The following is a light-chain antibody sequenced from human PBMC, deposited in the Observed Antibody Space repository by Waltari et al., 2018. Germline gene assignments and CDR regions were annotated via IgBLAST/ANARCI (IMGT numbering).Light chain of an antibody. CDR1: QTINKY. J-gene: IGKJ4*01. CDR2: VIS. V-gene: IGKV1-39*01. Sequence: EIQMTQSPSSLSASVGDRVTITCRASQTINKYLNWYQKKPGRAPKVLISVISYLHTGVPSRFSGSGSGTDFTLTISSLQPEDFATYYCQQSDSLPLTFGEGTKVEIK. CDR3: QQSDSLPLT.